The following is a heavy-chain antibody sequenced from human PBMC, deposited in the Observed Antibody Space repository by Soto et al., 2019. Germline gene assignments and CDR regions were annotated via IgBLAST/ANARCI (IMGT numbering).Heavy chain of an antibody. D-gene: IGHD5-18*01. V-gene: IGHV3-30-3*01. CDR2: IKHDGSEI. Sequence: GSLRLSCLASGFGFSVYSMHWVRQAPGKGLDWVAVIKHDGSEIYYADSVKGRFTISKDDSRNTLHLQMNALRVDDTALYYCVRVGWGYSYGNGMDGWGQGTTVTVSS. J-gene: IGHJ6*02. CDR3: VRVGWGYSYGNGMDG. CDR1: GFGFSVYS.